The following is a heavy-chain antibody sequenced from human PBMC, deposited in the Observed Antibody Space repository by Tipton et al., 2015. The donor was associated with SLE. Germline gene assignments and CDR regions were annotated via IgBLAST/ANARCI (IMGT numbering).Heavy chain of an antibody. J-gene: IGHJ4*02. D-gene: IGHD3-10*01. Sequence: TLSLTCTVSGGSISSHYWSWIRQPPGKGLEWIGYIYYSGSTNYNPSLKSRVTISVDTSKNQFSLKLSSVTAADTAVYYCAKDITGSGSYHLDYWGQGTLVTVSS. CDR2: IYYSGST. CDR3: AKDITGSGSYHLDY. V-gene: IGHV4-59*11. CDR1: GGSISSHY.